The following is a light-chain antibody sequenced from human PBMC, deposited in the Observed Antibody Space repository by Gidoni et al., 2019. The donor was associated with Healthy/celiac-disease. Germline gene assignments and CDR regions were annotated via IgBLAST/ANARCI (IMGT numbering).Light chain of an antibody. J-gene: IGLJ3*02. CDR1: SSNIGSNY. CDR3: AAWDDSLSVWV. Sequence: QSVLTQPPSASGTHGQRVTISCSGSSSNIGSNYVYWYQHLPGTAPKLLIYRNNQRPSGVPDRFSGSKSGTSASLAISGLRSEDEADYYCAAWDDSLSVWVFGGGTKLTVL. CDR2: RNN. V-gene: IGLV1-47*01.